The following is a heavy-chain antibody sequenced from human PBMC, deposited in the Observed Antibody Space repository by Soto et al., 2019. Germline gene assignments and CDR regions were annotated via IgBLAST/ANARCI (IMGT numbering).Heavy chain of an antibody. J-gene: IGHJ4*02. CDR1: GGTFSSYA. CDR3: ARDLRDDPHYGPYFDY. V-gene: IGHV1-69*01. D-gene: IGHD3-10*01. Sequence: QVQLVQSGAEVKKPGSSVKVSCTASGGTFSSYAISWVRQAPGQGLEWMGGIIPIFGTANYAQKFQGRVTITADESTSTAYMELSSLRSEDTAVYYCARDLRDDPHYGPYFDYWGQGTLVTVSS. CDR2: IIPIFGTA.